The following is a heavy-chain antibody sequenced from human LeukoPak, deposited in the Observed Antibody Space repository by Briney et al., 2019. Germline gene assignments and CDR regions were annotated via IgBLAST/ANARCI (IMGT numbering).Heavy chain of an antibody. V-gene: IGHV3-53*01. D-gene: IGHD1-14*01. J-gene: IGHJ4*02. CDR3: ARDPPSPYLYPETEGFLDY. CDR2: IYSGGST. CDR1: GFTVSSNY. Sequence: PGGSLRLSCAASGFTVSSNYMSWVRQAPGKGLEWVSVIYSGGSTYYADSVKGRFTISRDNSKNTLYLQMNSLRAEDTAVYYCARDPPSPYLYPETEGFLDYWGQGTLVTVSS.